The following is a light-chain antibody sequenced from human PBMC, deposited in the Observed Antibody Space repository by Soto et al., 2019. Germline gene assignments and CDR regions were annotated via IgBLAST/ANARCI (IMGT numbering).Light chain of an antibody. CDR1: SSDVGDYKY. Sequence: QSALTQPASVSGSPGQSITISCTGTSSDVGDYKYVSWYQKHPGKAPKALIYDVSNRPSGVSNSFSGSKSGNTASLTISGLQAEDAADYYCSSYTTSNTLVFGPGTKVTVL. J-gene: IGLJ1*01. CDR2: DVS. CDR3: SSYTTSNTLV. V-gene: IGLV2-14*03.